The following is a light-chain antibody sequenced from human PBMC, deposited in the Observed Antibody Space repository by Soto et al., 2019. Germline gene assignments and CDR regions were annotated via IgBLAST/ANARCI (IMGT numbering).Light chain of an antibody. CDR3: SSFAGTNSFV. CDR2: EVT. Sequence: QSALTQPPSASGSPGQSVTISCTGTTSDIGAYNYVSWYQQRPGKAPKLIIYEVTRRPSGVPDRIFGSKSYTTASLTVSGLQAEDEADYYCSSFAGTNSFVFGTGTKVNV. V-gene: IGLV2-8*01. CDR1: TSDIGAYNY. J-gene: IGLJ1*01.